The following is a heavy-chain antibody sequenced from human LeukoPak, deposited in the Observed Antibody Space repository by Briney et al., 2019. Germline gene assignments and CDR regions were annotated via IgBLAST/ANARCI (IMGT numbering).Heavy chain of an antibody. CDR1: GGSVSSGSYY. CDR2: IYYSGSS. J-gene: IGHJ4*02. V-gene: IGHV4-61*01. D-gene: IGHD6-13*01. CDR3: ARDPLSLAAAGTDY. Sequence: SETLSLTCTVSGGSVSSGSYYWSWIRQPPGKGLEWIGYIYYSGSSNYNPSLKSRVTISVDTSKNQFSLKLSSVTAADTAVYYCARDPLSLAAAGTDYWGQGTLATVSS.